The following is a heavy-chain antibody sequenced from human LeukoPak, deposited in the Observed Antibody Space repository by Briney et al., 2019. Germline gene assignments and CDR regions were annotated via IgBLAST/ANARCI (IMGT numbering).Heavy chain of an antibody. V-gene: IGHV3-23*01. Sequence: GGSLRLSCAASGFTFNNYAMSWVRQAPGKGLEWVSVISGSAGSTYYADSVKGRFTISRDNSKNTLYLQMNSLRAEDTAVYYCAKDSPPGYSSGWYWFDPWGQGTLVTVSS. D-gene: IGHD6-19*01. CDR2: ISGSAGST. CDR1: GFTFNNYA. CDR3: AKDSPPGYSSGWYWFDP. J-gene: IGHJ5*02.